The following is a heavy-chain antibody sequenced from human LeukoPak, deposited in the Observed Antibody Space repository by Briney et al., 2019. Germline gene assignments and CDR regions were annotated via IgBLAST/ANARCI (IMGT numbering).Heavy chain of an antibody. V-gene: IGHV3-7*03. CDR1: GFTFSTYW. D-gene: IGHD5-18*01. CDR2: IKQDGSEK. Sequence: GGSLRLSCAASGFTFSTYWMSWVRQAPGKGLEWVANIKQDGSEKYYVDSVKGRFTISRDNAKNSLYLQMNSLRAEDTAVYYCARDRSRRGYSYGLDYWGQGTLVTVSS. CDR3: ARDRSRRGYSYGLDY. J-gene: IGHJ4*02.